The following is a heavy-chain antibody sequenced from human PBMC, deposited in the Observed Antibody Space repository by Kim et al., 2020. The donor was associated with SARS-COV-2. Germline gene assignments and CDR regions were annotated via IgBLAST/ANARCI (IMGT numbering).Heavy chain of an antibody. Sequence: SGPTLVNPTQTLTLTCTFSGFSLSTSGMCVSWIRQPPGKALEWLALIDWDDDKYYSTSLKTRLTISKDTSKNQVVLTMTNMDPVDTATYYCARIRSKRWFGELYYYYYYGMDVWGQGTTVTVSS. V-gene: IGHV2-70*01. J-gene: IGHJ6*02. CDR3: ARIRSKRWFGELYYYYYYGMDV. CDR1: GFSLSTSGMC. D-gene: IGHD3-10*01. CDR2: IDWDDDK.